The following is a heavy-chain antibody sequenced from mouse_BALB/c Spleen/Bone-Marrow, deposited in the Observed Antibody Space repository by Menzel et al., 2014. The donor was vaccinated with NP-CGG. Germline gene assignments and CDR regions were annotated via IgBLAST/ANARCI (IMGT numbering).Heavy chain of an antibody. CDR2: INPSSGYT. CDR3: AREVYGSWFAY. Sequence: QVQLKDSGAELARPGASVKMSCKASGYTFAYYTVHWVKQRPGQGLEWIGYINPSSGYTNYNQKFKDKATLTTDKSSSTAYMQLSSLTSEDSAVYYCAREVYGSWFAYWGQGTLVTVS. D-gene: IGHD2-2*01. J-gene: IGHJ3*01. CDR1: GYTFAYYT. V-gene: IGHV1-4*01.